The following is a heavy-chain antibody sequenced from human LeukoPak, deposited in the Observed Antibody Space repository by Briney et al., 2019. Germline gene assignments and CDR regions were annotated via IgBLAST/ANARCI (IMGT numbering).Heavy chain of an antibody. CDR3: AKDRSCTNDICHGDFDY. CDR1: GFTFSSYA. J-gene: IGHJ4*02. D-gene: IGHD2-8*01. V-gene: IGHV3-23*01. Sequence: GGSLRLSCAASGFTFSSYAVSWVRQAPGKGLECVSSISGSGGSTYSADSVKGRFTISRDNSKNTLYLQMNSLRAEDTALYYCAKDRSCTNDICHGDFDYWGQGTLVTVSS. CDR2: ISGSGGST.